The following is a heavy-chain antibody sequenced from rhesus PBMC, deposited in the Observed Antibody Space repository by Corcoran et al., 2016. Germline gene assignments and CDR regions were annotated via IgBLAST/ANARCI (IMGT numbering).Heavy chain of an antibody. D-gene: IGHD6-31*01. CDR1: GGSISSGYYY. CDR3: ARDGSRAGFDY. CDR2: ITYSGRP. Sequence: QVQLQESGPGLVKPSETLSLTCAVSGGSISSGYYYWSWIRQPPGKGLEWIWYITYSGRPSYNPSLRIRVTIPRDTSKNQFSLKLGSVTAAATAVYYCARDGSRAGFDYWGQGVLVTVSS. J-gene: IGHJ4*01. V-gene: IGHV4-122*02.